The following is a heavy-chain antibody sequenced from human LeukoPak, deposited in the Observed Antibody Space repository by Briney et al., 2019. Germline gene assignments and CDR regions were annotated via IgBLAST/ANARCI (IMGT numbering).Heavy chain of an antibody. V-gene: IGHV1-2*02. J-gene: IGHJ4*02. Sequence: ASVKVSCKASGYTFTGYYMRWVRQAPGQGLEWMGWINPNSGGTNYAQKFQGRVTMTRDTSISTAYMELSRLRSDDTAVYYCARDPGTTGTTDYWGQGTLVTVSS. D-gene: IGHD1-1*01. CDR3: ARDPGTTGTTDY. CDR2: INPNSGGT. CDR1: GYTFTGYY.